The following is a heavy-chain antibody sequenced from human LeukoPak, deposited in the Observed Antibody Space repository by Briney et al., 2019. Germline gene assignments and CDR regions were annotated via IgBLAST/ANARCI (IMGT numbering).Heavy chain of an antibody. CDR3: ARGGASSEWFDP. CDR1: GGSISGYY. D-gene: IGHD6-25*01. V-gene: IGHV4-59*01. J-gene: IGHJ5*02. CDR2: IHSSGTT. Sequence: SETLSLTCTVSGGSISGYYWSWIRQPPGKGLEWIASIHSSGTTNYSPSLKSRVSISVDTSNNQFSLNVNSVTAADTAVYYCARGGASSEWFDPWGQGTLVTVSS.